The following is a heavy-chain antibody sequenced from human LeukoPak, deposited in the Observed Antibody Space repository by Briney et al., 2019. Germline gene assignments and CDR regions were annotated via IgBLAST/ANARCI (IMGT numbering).Heavy chain of an antibody. CDR2: IVVGSGNI. CDR1: GFTFTSSA. V-gene: IGHV1-58*01. D-gene: IGHD3-9*01. CDR3: AGNPGGYDILTGPNFDY. Sequence: GTSVKVSCKASGFTFTSSAVQWVRQARGQRLEWIGWIVVGSGNINYAQKFQERVTITRDMSTSTAYMELSSLRSEDTAVYYCAGNPGGYDILTGPNFDYWGQGTLVTVSS. J-gene: IGHJ4*02.